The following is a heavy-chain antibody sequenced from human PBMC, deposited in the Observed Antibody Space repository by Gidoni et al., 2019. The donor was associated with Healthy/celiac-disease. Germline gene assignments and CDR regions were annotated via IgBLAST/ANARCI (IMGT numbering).Heavy chain of an antibody. V-gene: IGHV3-23*01. D-gene: IGHD6-19*01. CDR1: GFTFSSYD. CDR2: ISGSGGST. Sequence: EVQLLESGGGLVQPGGSLRLSCAASGFTFSSYDMSWVRQAPGKGLEWVSAISGSGGSTYYADSVKGRFTISRDNSKNTLYLQMNSLRAEDTAVYYCAKASNSSGRGGVGDYWGQGTLVTVSS. J-gene: IGHJ4*02. CDR3: AKASNSSGRGGVGDY.